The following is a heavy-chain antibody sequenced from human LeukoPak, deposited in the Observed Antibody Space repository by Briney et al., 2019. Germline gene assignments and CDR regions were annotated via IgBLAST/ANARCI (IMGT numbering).Heavy chain of an antibody. CDR2: INPNSGGT. CDR1: GYTFTGYY. V-gene: IGHV1-2*02. J-gene: IGHJ4*02. D-gene: IGHD3-22*01. Sequence: ASVKVSCKASGYTFTGYYMHWVRQAPGQGLEWMGWINPNSGGTNYAQKFQGRVTMTRDTSISTAYMELSRLRSDDTAVYYCAADYYDSSGYYSNLFDYWGQGTLVTVSS. CDR3: AADYYDSSGYYSNLFDY.